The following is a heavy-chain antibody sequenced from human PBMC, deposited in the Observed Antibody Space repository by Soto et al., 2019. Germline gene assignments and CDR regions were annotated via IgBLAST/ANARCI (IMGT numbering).Heavy chain of an antibody. CDR2: IYYSGTT. J-gene: IGHJ6*02. V-gene: IGHV4-30-2*01. CDR1: NGSVSSGTYS. Sequence: SSETLSLTCTVSNGSVSSGTYSWSWVRQPPGKGLEWIGYIYYSGTTYYTPSLKSRLTMSMDRANDHFSLNLTSVTAADTAVYFCARGHYYYGMDVWGQGIPVTVSS. CDR3: ARGHYYYGMDV.